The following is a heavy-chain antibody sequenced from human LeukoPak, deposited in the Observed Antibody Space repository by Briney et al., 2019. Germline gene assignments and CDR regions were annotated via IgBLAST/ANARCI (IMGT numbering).Heavy chain of an antibody. CDR2: ISSSGSTI. CDR1: GFTFSSYE. CDR3: SDLGVPMIGGV. V-gene: IGHV3-48*03. Sequence: GGSLRLSCAASGFTFSSYEMNWVRQAPGKGLEWVSYISSSGSTIYYADSVKGRFTISRDNAKNSLYLQMNSLRAQDTDVYYWSDLGVPMIGGVWGKGTRSPSPQ. D-gene: IGHD3-10*02. J-gene: IGHJ6*04.